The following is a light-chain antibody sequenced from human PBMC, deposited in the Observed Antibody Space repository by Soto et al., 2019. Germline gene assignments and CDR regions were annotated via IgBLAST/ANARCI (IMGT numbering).Light chain of an antibody. Sequence: EIQMTQSPSTLSGSVGDRVTITCRPSQTISSGLAWYQHKPGKSPKLLIYKASTLKSGVPSRFSGIGSGTEFTLTIRSLQPDDFATYYCQHYNSYSEAFGQGTKVDIK. CDR2: KAS. CDR1: QTISSG. J-gene: IGKJ1*01. V-gene: IGKV1-5*03. CDR3: QHYNSYSEA.